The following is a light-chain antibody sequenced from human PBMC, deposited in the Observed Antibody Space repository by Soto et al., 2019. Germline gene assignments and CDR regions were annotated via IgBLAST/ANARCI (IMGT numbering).Light chain of an antibody. J-gene: IGKJ1*01. CDR1: QGISSY. CDR2: AAS. Sequence: AIRMTQSPSSLSASTGDRVTITCRASQGISSYLAWYQQKPGKAPKLLIYAASTLQSGVPSRFSGSGSGTDFTLTISCLQSEDFATYYCLQYYNFSWTFGQGTKVEVK. CDR3: LQYYNFSWT. V-gene: IGKV1-8*01.